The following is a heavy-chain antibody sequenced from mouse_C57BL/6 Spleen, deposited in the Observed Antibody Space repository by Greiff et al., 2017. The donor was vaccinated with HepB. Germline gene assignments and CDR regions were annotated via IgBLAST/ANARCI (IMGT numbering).Heavy chain of an antibody. V-gene: IGHV1-54*01. CDR3: AGGSSGYVGFAY. Sequence: QVQLQQSGAELVRPGTSVKVSCKASGYAFTNYLIEWVKQRPGQGLEWIGVINPGSGGTNYNEKFKGKATLTADKSSSTAYMQLSSLTSEDSAVYVCAGGSSGYVGFAYWGQGTLVTVS. J-gene: IGHJ3*01. CDR2: INPGSGGT. CDR1: GYAFTNYL. D-gene: IGHD3-2*02.